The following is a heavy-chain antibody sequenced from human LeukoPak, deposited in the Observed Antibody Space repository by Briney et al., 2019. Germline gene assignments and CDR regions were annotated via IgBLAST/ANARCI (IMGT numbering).Heavy chain of an antibody. Sequence: ASVKVSCKVSGYTLTELSMHWVRQAPGKGLEWMGIINPSGGSTSYAQKFQGRVTMTRDTSTSTVYMELSSLRSEDTAVYYCARSLAVAGTFDYWGQGTLVTVSS. V-gene: IGHV1-46*01. CDR1: GYTLTELS. D-gene: IGHD6-19*01. CDR2: INPSGGST. J-gene: IGHJ4*02. CDR3: ARSLAVAGTFDY.